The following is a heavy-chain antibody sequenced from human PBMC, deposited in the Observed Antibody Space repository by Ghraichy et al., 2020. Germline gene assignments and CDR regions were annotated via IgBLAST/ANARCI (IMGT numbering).Heavy chain of an antibody. Sequence: GGSLRLSCAASGFTVSSNYMSWVRQAPGKGLEWVSVIYSGGSTYYADSVKGRFIISRDNSKNTLYLQMNSLRAEDTAVYYCARGNIVATIVHGMDVWGQGTTVTVSS. J-gene: IGHJ6*02. V-gene: IGHV3-53*01. CDR1: GFTVSSNY. CDR3: ARGNIVATIVHGMDV. D-gene: IGHD5-12*01. CDR2: IYSGGST.